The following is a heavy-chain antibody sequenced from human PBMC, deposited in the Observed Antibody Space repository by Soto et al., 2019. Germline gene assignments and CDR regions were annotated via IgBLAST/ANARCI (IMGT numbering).Heavy chain of an antibody. V-gene: IGHV3-48*03. Sequence: GSLRLSCAASGFTFSSYEMNWVRQAPGKGLEWVSYIGSRGTTIYYADSVKGRFTISRDNAKNSLYLQLNSLRAEDTATYYCTRDLPGGYWGQGTLVTVSS. J-gene: IGHJ4*02. D-gene: IGHD3-10*01. CDR3: TRDLPGGY. CDR1: GFTFSSYE. CDR2: IGSRGTTI.